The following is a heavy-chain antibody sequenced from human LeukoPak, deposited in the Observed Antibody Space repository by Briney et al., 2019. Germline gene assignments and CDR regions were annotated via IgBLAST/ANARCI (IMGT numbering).Heavy chain of an antibody. J-gene: IGHJ4*02. V-gene: IGHV4-59*01. CDR2: FHNSGTS. Sequence: SETLSLTCTVSDDSISDYYRGRIRQPPGKGLEWIGYFHNSGTSTYNPSLKSRVTISADTSKNQFSLKLNSLTTADTAVYYCTRGAGWLIDYWGQGILVTVSS. CDR3: TRGAGWLIDY. D-gene: IGHD3-16*01. CDR1: DDSISDYY.